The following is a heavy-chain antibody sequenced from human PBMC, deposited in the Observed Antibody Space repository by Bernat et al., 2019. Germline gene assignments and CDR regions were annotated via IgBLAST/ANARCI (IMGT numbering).Heavy chain of an antibody. J-gene: IGHJ5*02. CDR1: GFSLSTSGMC. V-gene: IGHV2-70*01. D-gene: IGHD6-25*01. CDR2: IDWDDDK. CDR3: ARIRKRPWGPRDWFDP. Sequence: QVTLRESGPALVKPTQTLTLTCTFSGFSLSTSGMCVSWIRQPPGKALEWLALIDWDDDKYYSTSLKTRLTISKDTSKNQVVLTMTNMDPVDTATYYCARIRKRPWGPRDWFDPWGQGTLVTVSS.